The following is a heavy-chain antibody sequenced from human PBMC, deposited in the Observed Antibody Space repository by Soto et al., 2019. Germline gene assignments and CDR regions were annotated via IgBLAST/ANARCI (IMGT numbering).Heavy chain of an antibody. CDR1: GFTFSSYS. D-gene: IGHD6-19*01. V-gene: IGHV3-23*01. J-gene: IGHJ4*02. CDR3: AKEGSSGWYYFAY. CDR2: ISGSDGST. Sequence: EVQLLESGGGLVQPGGSLRLSCAASGFTFSSYSMSWVRQAPGKELEWVSTISGSDGSTYYADSVKGRFTISRDNSKSTLYLQMRSLRAEDTALYYCAKEGSSGWYYFAYWGQGTLVTVSS.